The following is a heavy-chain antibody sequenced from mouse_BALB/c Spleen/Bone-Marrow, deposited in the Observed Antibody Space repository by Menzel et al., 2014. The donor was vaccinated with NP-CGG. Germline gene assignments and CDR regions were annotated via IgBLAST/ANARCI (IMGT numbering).Heavy chain of an antibody. D-gene: IGHD2-4*01. V-gene: IGHV5-6*01. J-gene: IGHJ2*01. CDR3: ARQIYYDYDGYFDY. CDR1: GFTFSSYG. Sequence: EVKLVESGGDLVKPGGSLKLSCAASGFTFSSYGMSWVRQTPDERLEWVATISSGGSYTYYPDSVKGRFTISRDNAKNTLYLQMSSLKSEDTAMYYCARQIYYDYDGYFDYWGQGTTLTVSS. CDR2: ISSGGSYT.